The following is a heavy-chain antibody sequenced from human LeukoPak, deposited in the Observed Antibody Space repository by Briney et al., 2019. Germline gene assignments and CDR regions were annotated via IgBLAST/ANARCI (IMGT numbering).Heavy chain of an antibody. Sequence: TGGSPRLSCAASGFTFSSYWMSWVRQAPGKGLEWVANIKQDGSEKYYVDSVKGRFTISRDNAKNSLYLQMSSLRAEDTAVYYCASGSTSLEYFDYWGQGTLVTVSS. CDR1: GFTFSSYW. CDR2: IKQDGSEK. D-gene: IGHD2-2*01. CDR3: ASGSTSLEYFDY. V-gene: IGHV3-7*01. J-gene: IGHJ4*02.